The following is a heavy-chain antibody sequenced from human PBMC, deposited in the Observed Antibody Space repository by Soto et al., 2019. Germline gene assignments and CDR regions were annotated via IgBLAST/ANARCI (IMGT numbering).Heavy chain of an antibody. CDR1: GYTFSGYC. Sequence: QVHLMQSGAEVKSPGASVRVSCKASGYTFSGYCVSWVRQAPGQGLECMGWISGYNGHTNYAQKFQGRVTMTTDTPTSTASIDLRSLRSADSAVSFCESCDFRDYVPPLDPWGQGTLVTVSA. CDR3: ESCDFRDYVPPLDP. D-gene: IGHD4-17*01. CDR2: ISGYNGHT. J-gene: IGHJ5*02. V-gene: IGHV1-18*01.